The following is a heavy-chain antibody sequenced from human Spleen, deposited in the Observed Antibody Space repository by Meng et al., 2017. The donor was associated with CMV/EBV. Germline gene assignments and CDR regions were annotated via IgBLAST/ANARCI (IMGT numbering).Heavy chain of an antibody. J-gene: IGHJ4*02. CDR1: YD. D-gene: IGHD2-2*01. V-gene: IGHV4-34*01. CDR2: INHSGST. Sequence: YDWSWNRQPPGKGLEWIGEINHSGSTNYNPSLKSRVTISVDTSKNQFSLKLSSVTAADTAVYYCARVPSLGYCSSTSCPRGTYFDYWGQGTLVTVSS. CDR3: ARVPSLGYCSSTSCPRGTYFDY.